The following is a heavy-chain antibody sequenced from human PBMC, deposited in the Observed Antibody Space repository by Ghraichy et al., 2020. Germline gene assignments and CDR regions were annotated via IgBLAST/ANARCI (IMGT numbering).Heavy chain of an antibody. D-gene: IGHD3-10*01. CDR3: ARYGSGSYYN. Sequence: SETLSLTCTVSGGSISSYYWSWIRQPPGKGLEWIGYIYYSGSTNYNPSLESRVTISVDTSKNQFSLKLSSVTAADTAVYYCARYGSGSYYNWGQGTLVTVSS. J-gene: IGHJ4*02. CDR2: IYYSGST. V-gene: IGHV4-59*01. CDR1: GGSISSYY.